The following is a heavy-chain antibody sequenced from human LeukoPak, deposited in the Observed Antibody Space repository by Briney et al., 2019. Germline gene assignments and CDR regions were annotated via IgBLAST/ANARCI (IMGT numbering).Heavy chain of an antibody. CDR1: GGSINTYY. V-gene: IGHV4-59*08. D-gene: IGHD2-15*01. CDR2: IYYSGST. J-gene: IGHJ6*02. Sequence: SETLSLTCTVSGGSINTYYWSWIRQPPGKGLEWIGYIYYSGSTNYNPSLKSRVTISVYTSKNQFSLKLSSVTAADTAVYYCARHPGGRQNYYYYYYGMDVWGQGTTVTVSS. CDR3: ARHPGGRQNYYYYYYGMDV.